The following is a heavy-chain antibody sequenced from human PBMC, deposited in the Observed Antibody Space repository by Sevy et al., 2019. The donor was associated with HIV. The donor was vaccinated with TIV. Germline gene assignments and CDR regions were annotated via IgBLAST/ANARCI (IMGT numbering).Heavy chain of an antibody. CDR1: GFTFSSYA. V-gene: IGHV3-23*01. J-gene: IGHJ4*02. CDR3: AKWGSSWYFDY. CDR2: ISGSGGST. D-gene: IGHD6-13*01. Sequence: GGSLRLSCAASGFTFSSYAMSWVRQAPGKGLEWVSAISGSGGSTYYADSVKGRLTISRNNSKNTLYLQMNSLRAEDTAVYYCAKWGSSWYFDYWGQGTLVTVSS.